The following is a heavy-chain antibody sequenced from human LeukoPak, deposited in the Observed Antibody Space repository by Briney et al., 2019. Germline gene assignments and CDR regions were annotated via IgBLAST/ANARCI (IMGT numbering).Heavy chain of an antibody. D-gene: IGHD2-15*01. V-gene: IGHV3-33*06. Sequence: ICYHGSNKNSPPYLKGRFTISRDNSKNKLYVQMNRLRAEDTAVYSCAKGYCSGRSCHADSWGQGTLVTVSS. J-gene: IGHJ4*02. CDR3: AKGYCSGRSCHADS. CDR2: ICYHGSNK.